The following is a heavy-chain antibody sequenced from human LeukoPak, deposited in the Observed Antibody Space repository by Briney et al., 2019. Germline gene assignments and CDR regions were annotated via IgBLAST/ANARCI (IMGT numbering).Heavy chain of an antibody. V-gene: IGHV3-11*04. J-gene: IGHJ6*03. CDR2: ISSSGSTM. CDR3: ARSPAGANYYLDV. Sequence: GGSLRLSCAASGFTFSDHYMDWVRQAPGKGLEWVSYISSSGSTMYYADSVKGRFTISRDNAKNSLSLQMNSLRAEDTAVYYCARSPAGANYYLDVWGKGTTVTISS. CDR1: GFTFSDHY. D-gene: IGHD1-14*01.